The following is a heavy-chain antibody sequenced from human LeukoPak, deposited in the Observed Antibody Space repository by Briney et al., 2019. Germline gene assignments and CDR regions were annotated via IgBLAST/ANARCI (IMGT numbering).Heavy chain of an antibody. V-gene: IGHV4-39*01. Sequence: PSETLSLTCAVSGYSISSSSYYWGWIRQPPGKGLEWIGSIYYSGSTYYNPSLKSRVTISVDTSKNQFSLKLSSVTAADTAVYYCAGGGRLRFLEWLPPSFDIWGQGTMVTVSS. CDR1: GYSISSSSYY. CDR3: AGGGRLRFLEWLPPSFDI. D-gene: IGHD3-3*01. CDR2: IYYSGST. J-gene: IGHJ3*02.